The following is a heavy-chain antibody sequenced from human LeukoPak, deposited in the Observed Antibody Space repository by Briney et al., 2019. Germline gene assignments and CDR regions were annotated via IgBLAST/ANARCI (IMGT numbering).Heavy chain of an antibody. J-gene: IGHJ6*02. Sequence: ASVKVSCKASGYTFTSYDINWVRQATGQGLDWMGWMNPHSGNTGYAQKFQGRVTRTRNTSISTAYMELSSLRSEDTAVYYCARGTYYDILTGYYKEGYYYYGMDVWRQGTTVTVSS. CDR3: ARGTYYDILTGYYKEGYYYYGMDV. D-gene: IGHD3-9*01. CDR2: MNPHSGNT. CDR1: GYTFTSYD. V-gene: IGHV1-8*01.